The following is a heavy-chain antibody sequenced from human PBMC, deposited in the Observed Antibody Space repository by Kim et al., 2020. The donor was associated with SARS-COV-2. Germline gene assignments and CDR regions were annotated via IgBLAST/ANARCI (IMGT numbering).Heavy chain of an antibody. J-gene: IGHJ5*02. V-gene: IGHV4-34*01. Sequence: SETLSLTCAVYGGSFSGYYWSWIRQPPGKGLEWIGEINHSGSTNYNPSLKSRVTISVDTSKNQFSLKLSSVTAADTAVYYCARAVVVPAQYLNWFDPWGQGTLVTVSS. D-gene: IGHD2-2*01. CDR2: INHSGST. CDR3: ARAVVVPAQYLNWFDP. CDR1: GGSFSGYY.